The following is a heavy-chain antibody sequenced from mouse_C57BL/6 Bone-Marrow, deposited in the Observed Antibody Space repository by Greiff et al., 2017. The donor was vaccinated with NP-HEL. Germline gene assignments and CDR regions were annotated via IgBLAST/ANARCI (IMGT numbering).Heavy chain of an antibody. Sequence: EVMLVESGGDLVKPGGSLKLSCAASGFTFSSYGMSWVRQTPDKRLEWVATISSGGSYTYYPDSVKGRFTISRDNAKNTLYLQMSSLKSEDTAMYYGARHLGTTVVAGDYFDYWGQGTTLTVSS. CDR2: ISSGGSYT. D-gene: IGHD1-1*01. J-gene: IGHJ2*01. CDR1: GFTFSSYG. CDR3: ARHLGTTVVAGDYFDY. V-gene: IGHV5-6*01.